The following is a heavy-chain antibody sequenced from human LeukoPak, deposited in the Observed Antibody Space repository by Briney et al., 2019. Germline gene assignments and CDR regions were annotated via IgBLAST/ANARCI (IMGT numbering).Heavy chain of an antibody. CDR1: GFTVSSNY. D-gene: IGHD3-22*01. Sequence: PAGSLSLSCAASGFTVSSNYMSWVRQAPGKGLEWVSVIYSGGSTYYADSVKGRFTISRDNSKNTLYLQMNSLRAEDTAVYYCAKEYFDRSGSRLQSFDIWGQGTMVTVSA. V-gene: IGHV3-66*01. CDR3: AKEYFDRSGSRLQSFDI. J-gene: IGHJ3*02. CDR2: IYSGGST.